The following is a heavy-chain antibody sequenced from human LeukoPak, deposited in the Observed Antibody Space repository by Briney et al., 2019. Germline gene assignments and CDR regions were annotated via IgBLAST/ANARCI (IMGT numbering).Heavy chain of an antibody. V-gene: IGHV4-30-4*01. J-gene: IGHJ4*02. CDR2: IYYSGST. CDR1: GGPISSGDYY. D-gene: IGHD2-8*01. CDR3: ASAPDGVTPAEFDY. Sequence: PSETLSLTCTVSGGPISSGDYYWSWIRQPPGKGLEWIGYIYYSGSTYYNPSLRSRVTISVDTSKNQFSLKLSSVTAADTAVYYCASAPDGVTPAEFDYWGQGTLVTVSS.